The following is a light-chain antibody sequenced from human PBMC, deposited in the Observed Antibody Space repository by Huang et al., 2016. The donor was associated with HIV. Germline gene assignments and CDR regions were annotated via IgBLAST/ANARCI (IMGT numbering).Light chain of an antibody. CDR3: QQRSKWPIT. Sequence: EIVLTQSPATLSLSPGERATPSCRTSQSVYNYLVWYQQRPGQAPRLLIYDTSYRAAGIPARFSGSGSGTDFTLTMSSLEPEDFAVYFCQQRSKWPITFGQGTRLEIK. V-gene: IGKV3-11*01. CDR1: QSVYNY. J-gene: IGKJ5*01. CDR2: DTS.